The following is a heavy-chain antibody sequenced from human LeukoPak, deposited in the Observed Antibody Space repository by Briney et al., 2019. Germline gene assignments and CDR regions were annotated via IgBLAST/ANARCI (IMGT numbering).Heavy chain of an antibody. CDR2: INSDGSST. J-gene: IGHJ4*02. D-gene: IGHD6-19*01. V-gene: IGHV3-74*01. CDR3: ARDRYGAVAGHGGFDY. CDR1: GFTFSSYL. Sequence: GGSLRLSCAASGFTFSSYLMHWVRHAPGKGLVWVSRINSDGSSTSHADSVKGRFTISRDNAKNTLYLQMNSLRAEDTAVYYCARDRYGAVAGHGGFDYWGQGTLVTVSS.